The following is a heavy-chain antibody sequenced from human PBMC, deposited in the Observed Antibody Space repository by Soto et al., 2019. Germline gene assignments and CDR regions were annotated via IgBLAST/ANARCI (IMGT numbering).Heavy chain of an antibody. Sequence: GGSLRLSCAASGFTFSSYSMNWVRQAPGKGLEWVSSISSSSSYIYYADSVKGRFTISRDNAKNSLYLQMNSLRAEDTAVYYCARDRSRVVVPAAPIKDYYYYGMDVWGQGTTVTVSS. J-gene: IGHJ6*02. CDR1: GFTFSSYS. CDR3: ARDRSRVVVPAAPIKDYYYYGMDV. CDR2: ISSSSSYI. D-gene: IGHD2-2*01. V-gene: IGHV3-21*01.